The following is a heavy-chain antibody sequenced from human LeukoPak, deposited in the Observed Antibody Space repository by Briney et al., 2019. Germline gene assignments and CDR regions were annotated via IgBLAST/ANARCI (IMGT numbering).Heavy chain of an antibody. D-gene: IGHD4-17*01. CDR2: IKSKTDGGTT. Sequence: PGGSLRLSCAASGFTFSITWMSWVRQAPGKGLEWVGRIKSKTDGGTTDYAAPVKGRFTISRDDSKNTLYLQMNSLKTEDTAVYYCTTLGVTVTTIHAFDIWGQGTMVTVSS. J-gene: IGHJ3*02. V-gene: IGHV3-15*01. CDR1: GFTFSITW. CDR3: TTLGVTVTTIHAFDI.